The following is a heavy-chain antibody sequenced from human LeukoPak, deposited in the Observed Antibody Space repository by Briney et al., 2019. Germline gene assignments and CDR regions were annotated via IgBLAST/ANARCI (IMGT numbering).Heavy chain of an antibody. J-gene: IGHJ4*02. D-gene: IGHD1-7*01. CDR3: ARDENYAFDY. CDR1: GFTFSSYS. V-gene: IGHV3-48*02. Sequence: GGSLRLSCAASGFTFSSYSMNWVRQAPGKGLEWVSYIGTSSSSSFYADSAKGRFTISRDNGKNSLYLQMNNLRDEDTAVYYCARDENYAFDYWGQGTLVTVSS. CDR2: IGTSSSSS.